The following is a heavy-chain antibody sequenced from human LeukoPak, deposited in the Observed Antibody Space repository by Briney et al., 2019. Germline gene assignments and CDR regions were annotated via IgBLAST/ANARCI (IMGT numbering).Heavy chain of an antibody. CDR2: IYTSGST. Sequence: SETVSLTCTVSGGSISSGSYYWSWIRQPAGKGLEWIGRIYTSGSTNYNPSLKSRVTISVDTSKNQFSLKLSSVTAADTAVYYCAREWSRSWAKVYYFDYWGQGTLVTVSS. V-gene: IGHV4-61*02. J-gene: IGHJ4*02. D-gene: IGHD6-13*01. CDR3: AREWSRSWAKVYYFDY. CDR1: GGSISSGSYY.